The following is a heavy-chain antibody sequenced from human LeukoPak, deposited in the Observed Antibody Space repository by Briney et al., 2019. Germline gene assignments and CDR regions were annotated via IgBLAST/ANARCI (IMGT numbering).Heavy chain of an antibody. Sequence: ASVKVSCKASGYTFTGYYMHWVRQAPGQGLEWMGWISAYNGNTNYAQKLQGRVTMTTDTSTSTAYMELRSLRSDDTAVYYCARGRRVAHWYFDLWGRGTLVTVSS. V-gene: IGHV1-18*04. CDR3: ARGRRVAHWYFDL. CDR2: ISAYNGNT. J-gene: IGHJ2*01. D-gene: IGHD2-15*01. CDR1: GYTFTGYY.